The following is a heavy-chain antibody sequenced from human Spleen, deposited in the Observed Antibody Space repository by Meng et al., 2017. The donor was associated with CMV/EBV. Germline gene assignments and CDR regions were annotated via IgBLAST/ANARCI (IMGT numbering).Heavy chain of an antibody. CDR2: ISSSSYI. CDR3: ARGILWNAFDI. J-gene: IGHJ3*02. Sequence: GGSLRLSCAASGFTFSSYSMNWVRQAPGKGLEWVSSISSSSYIYYADSVKGRFTISRDNAKNSLYLQMNSLRAEDTAVYYCARGILWNAFDIWGQGTMVTVSS. D-gene: IGHD2/OR15-2a*01. CDR1: GFTFSSYS. V-gene: IGHV3-21*01.